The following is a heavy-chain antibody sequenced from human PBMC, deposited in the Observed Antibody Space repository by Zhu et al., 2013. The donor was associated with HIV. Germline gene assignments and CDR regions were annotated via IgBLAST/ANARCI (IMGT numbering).Heavy chain of an antibody. CDR1: GGTFSSDA. J-gene: IGHJ4*02. V-gene: IGHV1-69*01. CDR3: ARGRGDSSGYYFGY. D-gene: IGHD3-22*01. CDR2: ITPIFGTA. Sequence: QVQLVQSGAEVKKPGSSVKVSCKASGGTFSSDAINWVRQAPGQGLEWMGGITPIFGTANYAQKFQGRVTITADESTSTAYMELSSLRSEDTAVYYCARGRGDSSGYYFGYWGQGTLVTVSS.